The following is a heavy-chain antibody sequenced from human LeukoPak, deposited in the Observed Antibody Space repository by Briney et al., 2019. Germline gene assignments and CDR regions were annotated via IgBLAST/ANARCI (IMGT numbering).Heavy chain of an antibody. Sequence: EASVKVSCKASGYTFTSDDINWVRQATGQGLEWMGWMNPNSGNTGYAQKFQGRVTMTRNTSISTAHMELSSLRSEDTAVYYCARGQIAAAGTWGLRYWGQGTLVTVSS. CDR3: ARGQIAAAGTWGLRY. D-gene: IGHD6-13*01. CDR2: MNPNSGNT. V-gene: IGHV1-8*01. J-gene: IGHJ4*02. CDR1: GYTFTSDD.